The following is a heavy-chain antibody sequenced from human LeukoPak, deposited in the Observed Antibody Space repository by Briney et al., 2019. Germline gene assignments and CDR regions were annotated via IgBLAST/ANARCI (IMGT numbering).Heavy chain of an antibody. D-gene: IGHD3-22*01. CDR3: AKRGYYYDSRVFHGFDY. V-gene: IGHV3-23*01. CDR2: ISGSGSDT. Sequence: GGSLRLSCAASGFTFSSYAMSWVRQAPGKGLEWVSGISGSGSDTYYADSVKGRFTISRDISKNTLHLQTNSLRAEDTAVYYCAKRGYYYDSRVFHGFDYWGQGTLVTVSS. J-gene: IGHJ4*02. CDR1: GFTFSSYA.